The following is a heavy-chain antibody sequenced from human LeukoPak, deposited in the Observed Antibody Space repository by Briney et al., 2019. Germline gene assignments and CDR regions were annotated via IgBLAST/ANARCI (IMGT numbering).Heavy chain of an antibody. CDR3: ARLGGPAAVDV. Sequence: SETLSLICTVSGGSICSYSWSCIRQPPGKELEWIGYIETSGSAYYNPSLKSRVAISVDTAKNQFSLKLNSVTAADTAVYYCARLGGPAAVDVWGKGTTVTVSS. CDR2: IETSGSA. CDR1: GGSICSYS. J-gene: IGHJ6*04. V-gene: IGHV4-4*09. D-gene: IGHD2-15*01.